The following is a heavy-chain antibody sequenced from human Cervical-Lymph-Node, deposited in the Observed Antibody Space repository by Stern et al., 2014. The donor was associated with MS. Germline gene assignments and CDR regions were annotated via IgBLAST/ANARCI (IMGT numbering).Heavy chain of an antibody. V-gene: IGHV1-69*06. CDR2: IIPNLDTS. J-gene: IGHJ6*02. CDR3: ARDRAAAVGTGYYYALDV. D-gene: IGHD6-13*01. Sequence: VQLEESGAEVKKPGSSVKVSCKVSGGTFITHAVSWVRQVPGQGLEWLGGIIPNLDTSNYDQKLQGRVTITADKSTSSVYMELTSLRFDDTAIYYCARDRAAAVGTGYYYALDVWGQGTTVTVSS. CDR1: GGTFITHA.